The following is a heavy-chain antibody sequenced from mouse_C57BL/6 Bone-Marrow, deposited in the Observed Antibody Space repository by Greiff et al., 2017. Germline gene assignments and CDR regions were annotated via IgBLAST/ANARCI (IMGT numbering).Heavy chain of an antibody. Sequence: EVQLQQSGPELVKPWASVSISCKASGYSFTGYYMHWVKQSHGNILDWIGYIYPYNGVSSYNQNFKGMATLTVDKSSSTAYMELRSLTSEDSAVYYCAKYSNYPWYAMDYWGQGTSVTVSS. CDR1: GYSFTGYY. CDR2: IYPYNGVS. J-gene: IGHJ4*01. D-gene: IGHD2-5*01. CDR3: AKYSNYPWYAMDY. V-gene: IGHV1-31*01.